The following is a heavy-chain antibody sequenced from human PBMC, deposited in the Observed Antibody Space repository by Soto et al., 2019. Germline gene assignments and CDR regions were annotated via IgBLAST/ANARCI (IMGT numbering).Heavy chain of an antibody. D-gene: IGHD1-7*01. Sequence: PSETLSLTCTVSGGSISSGDYYWSWIRQPPGKGLEWIGYIYYSGSTYYNPSLKSRVTISVDTSKNQFSLKLSSVTAADTAVYYCARDRGITGTPTLGYFDYWGQGTLVTVSS. CDR1: GGSISSGDYY. CDR2: IYYSGST. J-gene: IGHJ4*02. CDR3: ARDRGITGTPTLGYFDY. V-gene: IGHV4-30-4*01.